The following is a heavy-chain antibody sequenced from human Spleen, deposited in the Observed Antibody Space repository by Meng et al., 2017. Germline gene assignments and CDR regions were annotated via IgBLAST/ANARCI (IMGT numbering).Heavy chain of an antibody. CDR1: GFTFDNYA. J-gene: IGHJ4*02. D-gene: IGHD2-15*01. CDR2: LNWNGATT. Sequence: GGSLRLSCAASGFTFDNYAMSWVRQAPGKGLEWVSGLNWNGATTAYADSVKGRFTISRDNAKNSLYLQMNSLRAEDTAFYYCAKEGCSGGSCYSGTDYWGRG. CDR3: AKEGCSGGSCYSGTDY. V-gene: IGHV3-20*04.